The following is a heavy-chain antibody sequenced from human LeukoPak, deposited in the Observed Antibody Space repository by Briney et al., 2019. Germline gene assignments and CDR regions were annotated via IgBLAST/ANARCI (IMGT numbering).Heavy chain of an antibody. D-gene: IGHD3-22*01. Sequence: AASVKVSCKASGYTFTGYYIHWVRQAPGQGLEWMGWSNPNSGGTNYAQKFQGRVTMTRATYISTAYMELRRLRSDDTAVYYCARGDYYDSGVYYYDWGQGTLATVSS. V-gene: IGHV1-2*02. CDR3: ARGDYYDSGVYYYD. J-gene: IGHJ4*02. CDR1: GYTFTGYY. CDR2: SNPNSGGT.